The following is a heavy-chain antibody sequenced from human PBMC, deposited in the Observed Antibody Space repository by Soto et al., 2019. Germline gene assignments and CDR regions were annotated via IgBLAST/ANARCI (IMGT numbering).Heavy chain of an antibody. D-gene: IGHD3-9*01. J-gene: IGHJ6*02. CDR3: ARGGYYDTSGSRNYYYYGMNV. CDR2: ISAYDGYT. Sequence: QVQLVQSGAEVKKPGASVKVSCKASGYTFTSYGINWVRQAPGQGLEWLGWISAYDGYTTYAQILQGRVFMTTDTSTKTAYMELRSLRSDDTATYFCARGGYYDTSGSRNYYYYGMNVWGQGTTVTVSS. V-gene: IGHV1-18*01. CDR1: GYTFTSYG.